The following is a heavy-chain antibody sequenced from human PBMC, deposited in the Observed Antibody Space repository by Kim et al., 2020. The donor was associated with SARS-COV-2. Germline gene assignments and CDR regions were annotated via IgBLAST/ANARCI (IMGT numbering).Heavy chain of an antibody. V-gene: IGHV3-33*01. Sequence: FYADSEKGRFTISRDNSRNTVYLLMDSLGAEDTAVYYCASFEYSTSSGRGYWGQGTLVTVSP. J-gene: IGHJ4*02. D-gene: IGHD6-6*01. CDR3: ASFEYSTSSGRGY.